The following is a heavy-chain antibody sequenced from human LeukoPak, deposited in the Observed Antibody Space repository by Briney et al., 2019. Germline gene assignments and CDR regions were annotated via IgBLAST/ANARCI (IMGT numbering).Heavy chain of an antibody. CDR3: ARDSPPNYDFWPSGAFDI. CDR2: IYTSGST. V-gene: IGHV4-4*07. CDR1: GGSISSYY. D-gene: IGHD3-3*01. Sequence: PSETLSLTCTVSGGSISSYYWSWIRQPAGKGLEWIGRIYTSGSTNYNPSLKSRVTISVDKSKNQFPLKLSSVTAADTAVYYCARDSPPNYDFWPSGAFDIWGQGTMVTVSS. J-gene: IGHJ3*02.